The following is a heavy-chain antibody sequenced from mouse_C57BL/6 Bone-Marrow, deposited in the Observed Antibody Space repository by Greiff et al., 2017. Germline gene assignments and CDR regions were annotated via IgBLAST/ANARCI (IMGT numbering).Heavy chain of an antibody. D-gene: IGHD2-3*01. Sequence: QVQLQQPGAELVKPGASVKMSCKASGYTFTSYWITWVKQRPGQGLEWIGDIYPSSGSTNYNEKFKSKATLTVDTSSSTAYMQLGSLTSNDSAVYYSAISHGYYPPWFAYWGQGTLVTVSA. V-gene: IGHV1-55*01. CDR2: IYPSSGST. CDR3: AISHGYYPPWFAY. J-gene: IGHJ3*01. CDR1: GYTFTSYW.